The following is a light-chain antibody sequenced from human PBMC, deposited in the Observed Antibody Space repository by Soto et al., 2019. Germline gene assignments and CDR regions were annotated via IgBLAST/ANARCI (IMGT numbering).Light chain of an antibody. CDR2: GTS. V-gene: IGKV3-20*01. CDR3: QQYDRSPWT. CDR1: QSVSSSY. J-gene: IGKJ1*01. Sequence: EIVLTQSPGTLSLSPGERATLSCRASQSVSSSYLAWYQQKPGQAPRLLIYGTSKRATGIPDRFSGSGSGTHFPLTISRLEPEDFAVYYCQQYDRSPWTFGQGTKVEIK.